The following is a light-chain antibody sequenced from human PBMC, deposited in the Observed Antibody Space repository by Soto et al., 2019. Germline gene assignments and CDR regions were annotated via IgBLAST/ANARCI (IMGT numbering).Light chain of an antibody. CDR3: LQDYNYPHT. Sequence: AIQMTQSPSSLSASVGDRVTITCRASQGIRSDLGWYQQKPGIAPKLLIYGASTLQSGGPSRFSGSGSGTDFTLTISSLQPEDFATYYCLQDYNYPHTFGQGTKLEIK. CDR2: GAS. V-gene: IGKV1-6*01. CDR1: QGIRSD. J-gene: IGKJ2*01.